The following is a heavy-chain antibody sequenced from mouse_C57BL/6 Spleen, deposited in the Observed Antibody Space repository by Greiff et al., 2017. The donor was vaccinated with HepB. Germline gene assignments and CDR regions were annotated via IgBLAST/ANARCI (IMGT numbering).Heavy chain of an antibody. CDR1: GYTFTSYW. J-gene: IGHJ4*01. V-gene: IGHV1-69*01. CDR2: IDPSDSYT. CDR3: ARAAGAMDY. Sequence: VQLQQPGAELVMPGASVKLSCKASGYTFTSYWMHWVKQRPGQGLEWIGEIDPSDSYTNYNQKFKGKSTLTVDKSSSTAYMQLSSLTSVDSAVYYCARAAGAMDYWGQGTSVTVSS.